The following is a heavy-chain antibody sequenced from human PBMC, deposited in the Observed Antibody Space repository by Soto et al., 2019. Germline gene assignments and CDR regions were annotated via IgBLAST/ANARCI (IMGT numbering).Heavy chain of an antibody. CDR2: INHSGST. Sequence: SETLSLTCAVYGGSFSGYYWSWIRQPPGKGLEWIGEINHSGSTNYNPSLKSRVTISVDTSKNQFSLKLSSVTAADTAVYYCARGPHDSSGYMDYWGQGTLVT. D-gene: IGHD3-22*01. CDR1: GGSFSGYY. J-gene: IGHJ4*02. CDR3: ARGPHDSSGYMDY. V-gene: IGHV4-34*01.